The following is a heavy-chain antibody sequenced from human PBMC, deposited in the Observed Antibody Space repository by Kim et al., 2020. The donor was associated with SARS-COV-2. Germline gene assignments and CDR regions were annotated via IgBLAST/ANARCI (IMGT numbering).Heavy chain of an antibody. Sequence: SQTLSLTCAISGASVSSNSVAWNWIRQSPLRGLEWLGRTYYRSKWYNDYAVAVKSRITINPDTSKNQFSLQLNSVTPEDTAVYYCAREGGYFDYWGQGTLVTVSS. CDR2: TYYRSKWYN. V-gene: IGHV6-1*01. J-gene: IGHJ4*02. CDR1: GASVSSNSVA. D-gene: IGHD3-16*01. CDR3: AREGGYFDY.